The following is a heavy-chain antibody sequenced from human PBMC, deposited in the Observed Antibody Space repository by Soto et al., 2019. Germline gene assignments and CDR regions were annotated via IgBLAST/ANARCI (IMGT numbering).Heavy chain of an antibody. CDR2: INPNSGGT. CDR3: AREERRDYGDAAKGVDY. CDR1: GYTFTGYY. V-gene: IGHV1-2*04. D-gene: IGHD4-17*01. J-gene: IGHJ4*02. Sequence: GASVKVSCKASGYTFTGYYMHWVRQAPGQGLEWMGWINPNSGGTNYAQKFQGWVTMTRDTSISTAHMELSRLRSDDTAVYYCAREERRDYGDAAKGVDYWGQGTLVTVSS.